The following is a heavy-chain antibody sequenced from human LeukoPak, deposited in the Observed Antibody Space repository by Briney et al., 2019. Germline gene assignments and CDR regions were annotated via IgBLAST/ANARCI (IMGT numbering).Heavy chain of an antibody. V-gene: IGHV4-4*07. Sequence: SETLSLTCTVSGGSIGFYFWSWIRQSAGKGLEWIGRINGNGVTNNNPSLKSRLTMSVDTSKNQFSLNLRSVTAADTSVYYCVRDELRTTYRFSWDPWGQGILVTV. J-gene: IGHJ5*02. D-gene: IGHD3-16*02. CDR2: INGNGVT. CDR3: VRDELRTTYRFSWDP. CDR1: GGSIGFYF.